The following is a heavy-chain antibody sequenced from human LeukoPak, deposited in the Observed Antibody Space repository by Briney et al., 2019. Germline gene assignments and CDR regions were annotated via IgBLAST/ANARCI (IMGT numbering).Heavy chain of an antibody. J-gene: IGHJ4*02. Sequence: ASVKVSCKASGYTFTSYDINWVRQATGQGLEWMGWMNPNSGNTGYAQKFQGRVTITRNTSISTAYMELSSLRSEDTAVYYCARGPTYSSGWYLGYWGQGTLVTVSS. CDR1: GYTFTSYD. V-gene: IGHV1-8*03. D-gene: IGHD6-19*01. CDR2: MNPNSGNT. CDR3: ARGPTYSSGWYLGY.